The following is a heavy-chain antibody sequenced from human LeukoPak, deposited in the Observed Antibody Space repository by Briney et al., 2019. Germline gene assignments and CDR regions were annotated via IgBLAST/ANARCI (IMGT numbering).Heavy chain of an antibody. Sequence: ASVKVSCKVSGYTLTELSMHWVRQAPGKGLEWMGGFDPEDGETIYAQKFQGRVTMTEDTSTDTAYMELSSPRSEDTAVYYCATLAAYCGGDCYSDDYWGQGTLVTVSS. CDR3: ATLAAYCGGDCYSDDY. V-gene: IGHV1-24*01. CDR1: GYTLTELS. CDR2: FDPEDGET. J-gene: IGHJ4*02. D-gene: IGHD2-21*02.